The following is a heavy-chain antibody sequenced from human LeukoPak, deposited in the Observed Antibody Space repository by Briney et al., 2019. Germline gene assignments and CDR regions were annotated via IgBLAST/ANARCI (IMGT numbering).Heavy chain of an antibody. J-gene: IGHJ4*02. Sequence: SETLSLTCAVYGESFSGYYWSWIRQPPGKGLEWIGRIYTSGSTNYNPSLRSRVTISVDTSKNQFSMKLNSVTAADTAVYYCATTEWLTNQYYFDYWGQGTLVTVSS. V-gene: IGHV4-59*10. CDR3: ATTEWLTNQYYFDY. CDR1: GESFSGYY. D-gene: IGHD6-19*01. CDR2: IYTSGST.